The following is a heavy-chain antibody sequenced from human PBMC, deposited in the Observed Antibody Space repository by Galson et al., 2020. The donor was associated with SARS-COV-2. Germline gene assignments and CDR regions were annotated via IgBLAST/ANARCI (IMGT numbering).Heavy chain of an antibody. CDR3: ARLGWGDILTGYYTAFDY. Sequence: GESLKISCKGSGYSFTSYWIGWVRQMPGKGLEWMGIIYPGDSDTRYSPSFQGQVTISADKSISTAYLQWSSLKASVTAMYYCARLGWGDILTGYYTAFDYWGQGTLVTVSS. V-gene: IGHV5-51*01. J-gene: IGHJ4*02. CDR1: GYSFTSYW. CDR2: IYPGDSDT. D-gene: IGHD3-9*01.